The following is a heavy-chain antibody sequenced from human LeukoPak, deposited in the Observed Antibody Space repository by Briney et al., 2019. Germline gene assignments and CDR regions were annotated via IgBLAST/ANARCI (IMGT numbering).Heavy chain of an antibody. V-gene: IGHV3-9*01. J-gene: IGHJ4*02. CDR1: GFTFDDYA. CDR3: AKDPLRFRGYSGYVTYFDY. CDR2: ISWNSGSI. D-gene: IGHD5-12*01. Sequence: PGGSLRLSCAASGFTFDDYAMHWVRQAPGKGLEWVSGISWNSGSIGYADSVKGRFTISRDNAKNSLYLQMNSLRAEDTALYYCAKDPLRFRGYSGYVTYFDYWGQGTLVTVSS.